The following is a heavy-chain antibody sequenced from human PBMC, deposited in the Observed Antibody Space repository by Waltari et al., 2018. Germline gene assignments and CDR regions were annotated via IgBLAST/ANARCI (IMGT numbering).Heavy chain of an antibody. CDR1: GYTFTDYY. J-gene: IGHJ4*02. Sequence: QVQLVQSGAEVKKPGASVKVSCQASGYTFTDYYMHWGLQAPGQGLEWMGRINPNRGGTNYTQKFQGRVTMTRDTSISTAYMELSRLRSDDTAVYYCARGGPAIFGVLITKRFDYWGQGTLVTVSS. CDR3: ARGGPAIFGVLITKRFDY. D-gene: IGHD3-3*01. V-gene: IGHV1-2*06. CDR2: INPNRGGT.